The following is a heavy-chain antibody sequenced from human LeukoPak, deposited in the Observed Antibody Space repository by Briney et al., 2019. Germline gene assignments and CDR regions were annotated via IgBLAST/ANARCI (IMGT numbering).Heavy chain of an antibody. J-gene: IGHJ6*03. CDR1: GGSISSSSYY. V-gene: IGHV4-39*01. D-gene: IGHD3-10*01. CDR3: AREAYYYGSGYYYMDV. Sequence: SETLSLTCTVSGGSISSSSYYWGWIRQPPGKGLEWIGSMYYSGNTYYNPSLKSRVTISVDTSKNQFSLKLRSVTAADMAVYYCAREAYYYGSGYYYMDVWGKGTTVTISS. CDR2: MYYSGNT.